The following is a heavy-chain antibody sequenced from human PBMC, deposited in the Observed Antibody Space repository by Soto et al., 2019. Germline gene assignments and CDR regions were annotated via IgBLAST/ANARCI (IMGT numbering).Heavy chain of an antibody. V-gene: IGHV4-4*02. CDR2: IYHSGST. Sequence: QVQLQESGPGLVEPSGTLSLTCAVSGGSVSSTNWWSWVRQPPGKGLEWFGEIYHSGSTYSNPSLKSRVTISVAKSKNQFSLRLSSVIAAYTAVYFCARDRAVSARGSFYYWGQGTLVTVSS. CDR3: ARDRAVSARGSFYY. J-gene: IGHJ4*02. D-gene: IGHD6-19*01. CDR1: GGSVSSTNW.